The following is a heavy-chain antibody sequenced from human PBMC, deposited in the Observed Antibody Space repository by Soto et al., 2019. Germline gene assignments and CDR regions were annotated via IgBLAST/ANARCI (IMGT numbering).Heavy chain of an antibody. CDR3: ARRLYGDYDY. J-gene: IGHJ4*02. V-gene: IGHV1-18*01. CDR1: GYSFTTSG. CDR2: ISTYNGNT. D-gene: IGHD4-17*01. Sequence: QAQLVQSGDEVTEPGASLKVSCKASGYSFTTSGITWVRQAPGQGLEWMGWISTYNGNTNYAQKLQDRVTLTTDTSTSTAYMELRSLRSDDTAVYYCARRLYGDYDYWGQGTLVTVSS.